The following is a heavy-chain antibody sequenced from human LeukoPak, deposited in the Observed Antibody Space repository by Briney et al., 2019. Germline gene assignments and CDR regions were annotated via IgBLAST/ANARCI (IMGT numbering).Heavy chain of an antibody. CDR2: INWNGGST. J-gene: IGHJ6*02. CDR1: GFTFDDYG. D-gene: IGHD3-10*01. V-gene: IGHV3-20*01. Sequence: PGGSLRLSCPASGFTFDDYGMSWVRQAPGKGLVWVSGINWNGGSTGYADSVKGRFTISRDNAKNSLYLQMNSLRAADTAIYHCARDNRYGSGSVDFYGMDVWGQGTTVTVSS. CDR3: ARDNRYGSGSVDFYGMDV.